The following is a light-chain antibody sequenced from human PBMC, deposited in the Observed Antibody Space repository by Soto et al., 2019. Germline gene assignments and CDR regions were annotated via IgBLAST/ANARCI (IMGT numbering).Light chain of an antibody. Sequence: EIVLTQSPGTLSLSPGERATLSCRASQSVSSSYLAWYQQKPGQAPRLLIYGAYRRATGIPDRFSGSGSGTDFTLTISRLEPEDFAVYYCQQYGSLCFTFGPGTKVDIK. J-gene: IGKJ3*01. CDR3: QQYGSLCFT. CDR2: GAY. V-gene: IGKV3-20*01. CDR1: QSVSSSY.